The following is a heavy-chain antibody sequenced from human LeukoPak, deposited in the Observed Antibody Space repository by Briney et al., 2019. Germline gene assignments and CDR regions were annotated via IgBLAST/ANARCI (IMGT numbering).Heavy chain of an antibody. CDR3: AKDWIQFNRVFDCFDS. V-gene: IGHV3-23*01. CDR2: IGNTET. D-gene: IGHD5-18*01. J-gene: IGHJ4*02. CDR1: GFPFETNA. Sequence: GGSLRLSCATSGFPFETNAMSWVRQAPGEGLEWVATIGNTETFYADSVTGRFTISRDNSKNTVNLQMNRLRVEDTAIYYCAKDWIQFNRVFDCFDSWGQGTLVTVSS.